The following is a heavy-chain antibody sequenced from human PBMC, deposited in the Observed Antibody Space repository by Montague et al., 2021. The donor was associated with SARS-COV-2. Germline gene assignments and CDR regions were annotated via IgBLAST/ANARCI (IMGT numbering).Heavy chain of an antibody. J-gene: IGHJ4*02. Sequence: SETLSLTCAISGGSFSNYYWSWIRQPPGKGLEWIGEVNQSGTTIYNPSVKSRVSMSVDKSWNQFSLRLTSVTAADTAIYYCARKGGGRSDLAYWGQGTLVTVSS. V-gene: IGHV4-34*01. D-gene: IGHD1-26*01. CDR3: ARKGGGRSDLAY. CDR1: GGSFSNYY. CDR2: VNQSGTT.